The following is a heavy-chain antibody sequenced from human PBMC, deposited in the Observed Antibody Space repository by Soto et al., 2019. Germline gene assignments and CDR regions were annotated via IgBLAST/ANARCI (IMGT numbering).Heavy chain of an antibody. Sequence: GGSLRLSGAASGFIFSSYAMNWVRQTPGKGLEWVSGISGSGVSTYYADSVKGRFSISRDNSKNTLYLQMNSLRAEDTAIYYCVKVRGGFYTYYFDYWGQGTLVTVSS. J-gene: IGHJ4*02. V-gene: IGHV3-23*01. D-gene: IGHD3-3*01. CDR1: GFIFSSYA. CDR2: ISGSGVST. CDR3: VKVRGGFYTYYFDY.